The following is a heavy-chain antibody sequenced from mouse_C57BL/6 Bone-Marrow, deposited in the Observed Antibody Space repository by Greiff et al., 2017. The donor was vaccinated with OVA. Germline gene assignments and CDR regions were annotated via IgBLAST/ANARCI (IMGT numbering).Heavy chain of an antibody. CDR1: GYTFTEYT. V-gene: IGHV1-62-2*01. J-gene: IGHJ3*01. D-gene: IGHD1-1*01. Sequence: VQLQQSGAELVKPGASVKLSCKASGYTFTEYTIHWVKQRPGQGLEWIGWFYPGSGSIKYNEKFKDKATLTADKSSSTVYMELSRLTSDDSAVYFCARHEDGLDGSSSWFAYWGQGTLVTVSA. CDR3: ARHEDGLDGSSSWFAY. CDR2: FYPGSGSI.